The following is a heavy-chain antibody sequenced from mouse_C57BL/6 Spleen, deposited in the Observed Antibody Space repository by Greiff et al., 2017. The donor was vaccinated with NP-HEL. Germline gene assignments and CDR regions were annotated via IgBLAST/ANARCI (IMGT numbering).Heavy chain of an antibody. V-gene: IGHV5-17*01. CDR1: GFTFSDYG. CDR2: ISSGSSTT. D-gene: IGHD2-3*01. CDR3: ARPLDGYYPYDFDY. Sequence: EVKLVESGGGLVKPGGSLKLSCAASGFTFSDYGMHWVRQAPEKGLEWVAYISSGSSTTYYADKVKGRLPISRDNAKNTLFLQRSSLGSEDTAMYCCARPLDGYYPYDFDYWGQGTTLTVSS. J-gene: IGHJ2*01.